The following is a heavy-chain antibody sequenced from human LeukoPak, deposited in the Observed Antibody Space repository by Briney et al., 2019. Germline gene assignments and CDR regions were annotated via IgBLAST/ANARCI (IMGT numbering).Heavy chain of an antibody. V-gene: IGHV3-9*01. Sequence: GGSLRLSCAASGFIFHDYTIHWVRQVPGKGLEWVAGISWNSGSKDYADSVKGRFTITRDNAKNSLYLQMNSLRTEDTAFYYCAKDMTAAGPVSPFESWGQGTLVTVSS. CDR2: ISWNSGSK. CDR1: GFIFHDYT. J-gene: IGHJ4*02. D-gene: IGHD6-13*01. CDR3: AKDMTAAGPVSPFES.